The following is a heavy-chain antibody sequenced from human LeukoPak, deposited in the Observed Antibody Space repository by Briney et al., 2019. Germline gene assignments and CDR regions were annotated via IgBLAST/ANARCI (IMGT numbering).Heavy chain of an antibody. D-gene: IGHD2-2*01. V-gene: IGHV1-18*01. CDR2: ISAYNGNT. J-gene: IGHJ4*02. CDR1: GYTFTSYG. CDR3: ARYSGGYCSSTRCPYYFDY. Sequence: ASVKVSCKASGYTFTSYGISWVRQAPGQGLEWMGWISAYNGNTNYVQKLQGRVTMTTDTSTSTAYMELRSLRSDDTAVYYCARYSGGYCSSTRCPYYFDYWGQGTLVTVSS.